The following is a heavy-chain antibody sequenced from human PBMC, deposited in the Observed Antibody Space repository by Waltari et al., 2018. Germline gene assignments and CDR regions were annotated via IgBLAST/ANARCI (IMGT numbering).Heavy chain of an antibody. Sequence: VQLVESGGGLVQPGGSLRLSCVASGFSLSDYYMAWVRQAPGKGLEWVAYISSGSSYIYYADSMRGRFTISRDDANNSVFLQLNGLRVEDTAVYYCARSLRDGSSYPDPIVFDFWGQGNLVTVSS. D-gene: IGHD2-15*01. CDR3: ARSLRDGSSYPDPIVFDF. V-gene: IGHV3-11*06. CDR2: ISSGSSYI. J-gene: IGHJ4*02. CDR1: GFSLSDYY.